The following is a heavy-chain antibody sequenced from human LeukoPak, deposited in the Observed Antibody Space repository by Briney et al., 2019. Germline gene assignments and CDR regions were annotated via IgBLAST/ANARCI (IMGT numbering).Heavy chain of an antibody. CDR2: IIPIFGTA. V-gene: IGHV1-69*13. CDR3: AEMAAAGPNWFDP. J-gene: IGHJ5*02. CDR1: GYTFTGYY. D-gene: IGHD6-13*01. Sequence: ASVKVSCKASGYTFTGYYMHWVRQAPGQGPEWMGGIIPIFGTANYAQKFQGRVTITADESTSTAYMELSSLRSEDTAVYYCAEMAAAGPNWFDPWGQGTLVTVSS.